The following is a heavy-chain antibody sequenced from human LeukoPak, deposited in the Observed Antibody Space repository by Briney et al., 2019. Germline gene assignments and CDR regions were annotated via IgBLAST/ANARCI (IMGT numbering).Heavy chain of an antibody. D-gene: IGHD6-19*01. CDR2: IRNDGTNK. Sequence: GGSLRLSCAASGFTFSTYAMHWVRQAPGKGLEWVASIRNDGTNKNHVDSVKGRFTISRDNSKNTLYLQMNSLRAEDTAVYYCARAFGPEYSSGWYYYFDYWGQGTLVTVSS. CDR1: GFTFSTYA. J-gene: IGHJ4*02. V-gene: IGHV3-30*02. CDR3: ARAFGPEYSSGWYYYFDY.